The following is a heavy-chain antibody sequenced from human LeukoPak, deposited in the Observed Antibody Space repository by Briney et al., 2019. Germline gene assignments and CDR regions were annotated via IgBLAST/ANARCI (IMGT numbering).Heavy chain of an antibody. CDR2: ISAYNGNT. CDR1: GGTFSSYA. CDR3: ARSSVRAPFDP. V-gene: IGHV1-18*01. Sequence: ASVKVSCKASGGTFSSYAISWVRQAPGQGLEWMGWISAYNGNTNYAQKLQGRVTMTTDTSTSTAYMELRSLRSDDTAVYYCARSSVRAPFDPWGQGTLVTVSS. J-gene: IGHJ5*02. D-gene: IGHD3-10*02.